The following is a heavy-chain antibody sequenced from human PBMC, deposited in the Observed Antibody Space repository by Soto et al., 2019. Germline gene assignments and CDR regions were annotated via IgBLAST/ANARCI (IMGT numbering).Heavy chain of an antibody. V-gene: IGHV3-21*01. CDR3: ARVPQWCMHCLDV. Sequence: EVQLVESGGGLVKPGGSLRLACAGSGFTFSIHNMNWVRQAPGKGLEWVSSISSYSSYIYYADSVKGRFTISRDNAKNSLYLQMNSLRAEDTAVYFCARVPQWCMHCLDVWGQGTTVTVS. CDR2: ISSYSSYI. CDR1: GFTFSIHN. D-gene: IGHD2-8*01. J-gene: IGHJ6*02.